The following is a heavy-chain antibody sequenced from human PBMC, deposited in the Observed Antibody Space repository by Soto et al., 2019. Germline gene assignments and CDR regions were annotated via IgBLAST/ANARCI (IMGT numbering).Heavy chain of an antibody. CDR3: ARGTQQWRKGYYYYYMDV. J-gene: IGHJ6*03. CDR1: GERVRVSV. D-gene: IGHD6-19*01. Sequence: PSWSLSLACASCGERVRVSVGGGICKQKGKGLEWIGEINHSGSTNYNPSLKSRVTISVDTSKNQFSLKLSSVTAADTAVYYCARGTQQWRKGYYYYYMDVWGKGTTVTVSS. V-gene: IGHV4-34*01. CDR2: INHSGST.